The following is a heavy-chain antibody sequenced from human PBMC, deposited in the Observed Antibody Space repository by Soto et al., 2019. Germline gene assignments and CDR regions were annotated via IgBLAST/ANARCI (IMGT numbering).Heavy chain of an antibody. Sequence: SLRLSCSASGLSFGIYTISWFRQAPGKVLEWVGFIRGEAYGGTTEYAASVKCRFTISRDDSKGIAYLQMNSLKTEDTAVYYCCSPKPSYATSLYYFDNWGQGTLVTVSS. V-gene: IGHV3-49*03. CDR1: GLSFGIYT. D-gene: IGHD2-2*01. J-gene: IGHJ4*02. CDR3: CSPKPSYATSLYYFDN. CDR2: IRGEAYGGTT.